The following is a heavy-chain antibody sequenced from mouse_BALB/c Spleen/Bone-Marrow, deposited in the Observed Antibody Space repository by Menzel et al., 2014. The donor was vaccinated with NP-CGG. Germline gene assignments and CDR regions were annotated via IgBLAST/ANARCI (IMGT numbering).Heavy chain of an antibody. CDR2: IRNKANGYTT. CDR3: ARDSDWFAY. Sequence: EVKVVDSGGGLVQPGGSLRLSCATTGFTFTDNYMTWVRQHPGKALEWLGFIRNKANGYTTEYSASVKGRFTISRDNSQSILYLQMNTLRAEDSATYYCARDSDWFAYWGQGTLVTVSA. V-gene: IGHV7-3*02. J-gene: IGHJ3*01. CDR1: GFTFTDNY.